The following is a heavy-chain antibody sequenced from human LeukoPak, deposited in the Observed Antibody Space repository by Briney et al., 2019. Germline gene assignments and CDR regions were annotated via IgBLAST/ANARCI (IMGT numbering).Heavy chain of an antibody. Sequence: VASVKVSCKASGYTFTSYYMHWVRQAPGQGLEWMGIINPSGGGTSYAQKFQGRVTMTRDTSTSTVYMELSSLRSEDTAVYYCARDLTTMVRGVIIRRFDYWGQGTLVTVSS. CDR2: INPSGGGT. J-gene: IGHJ4*02. CDR3: ARDLTTMVRGVIIRRFDY. V-gene: IGHV1-46*01. CDR1: GYTFTSYY. D-gene: IGHD3-10*01.